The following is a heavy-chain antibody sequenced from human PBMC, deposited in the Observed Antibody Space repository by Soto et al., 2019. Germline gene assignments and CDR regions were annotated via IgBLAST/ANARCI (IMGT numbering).Heavy chain of an antibody. CDR1: GYTFTDYY. J-gene: IGHJ6*02. D-gene: IGHD3-3*01. CDR2: INPNSGGT. CDR3: ARVDDFAPVYGMDV. V-gene: IGHV1-2*02. Sequence: GASVKVSCKASGYTFTDYYLHWVRQAPGQGLEWMGWINPNSGGTNDAQKFQGRVTITRDTSISTAYMELSSLRSDDTAVYYCARVDDFAPVYGMDVWGQGTTVTAP.